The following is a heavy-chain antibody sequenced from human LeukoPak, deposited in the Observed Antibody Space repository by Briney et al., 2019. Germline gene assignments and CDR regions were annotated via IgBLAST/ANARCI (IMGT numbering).Heavy chain of an antibody. CDR3: ARDHIVVAGSLFDY. CDR2: IYHSGGT. Sequence: SETLSLTCTVSGYSISRAYYWGWIRQPPGKGLEWIGSIYHSGGTFYNPSLKSRVTISVDTSQNQFSLKVNSVTAADTAVYYCARDHIVVAGSLFDYWGQGTLVTVSS. D-gene: IGHD6-19*01. V-gene: IGHV4-38-2*02. J-gene: IGHJ4*02. CDR1: GYSISRAYY.